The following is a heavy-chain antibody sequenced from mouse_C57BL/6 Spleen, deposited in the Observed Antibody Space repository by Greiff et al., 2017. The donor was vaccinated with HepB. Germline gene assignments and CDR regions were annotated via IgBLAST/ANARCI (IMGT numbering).Heavy chain of an antibody. CDR2: IYPGDGDT. Sequence: VQLQQSGAELMKPGASVKLSCKAPGYTFTGYWIEWVKQRPGKGLEWIGRIYPGDGDTNYNGKFKGKATLTADKSSSTAYMQLSSLTSEDSAVYFCARSYDYDDYWGQGTTLTVSS. D-gene: IGHD2-4*01. CDR3: ARSYDYDDY. J-gene: IGHJ2*01. V-gene: IGHV1-82*01. CDR1: GYTFTGYW.